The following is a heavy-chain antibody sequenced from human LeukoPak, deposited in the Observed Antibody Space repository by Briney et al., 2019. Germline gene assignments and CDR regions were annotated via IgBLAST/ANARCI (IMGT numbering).Heavy chain of an antibody. CDR3: AKDEYSGFGSLDF. J-gene: IGHJ4*02. CDR1: GFTFNDYA. D-gene: IGHD5-12*01. Sequence: GRSLRLSCAASGFTFNDYAMHWVRQAPGKGLEWVSGVNWNSGSIGYADSVKGRFTISRDNAKKALYLQMNSLRPEDTALYYCAKDEYSGFGSLDFWAQGTLVTVSS. V-gene: IGHV3-9*01. CDR2: VNWNSGSI.